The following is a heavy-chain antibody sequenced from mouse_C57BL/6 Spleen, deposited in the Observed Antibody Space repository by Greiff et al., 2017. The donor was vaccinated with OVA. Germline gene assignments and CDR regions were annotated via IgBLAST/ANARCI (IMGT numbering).Heavy chain of an antibody. CDR2: IDPSDSYT. CDR1: GYTFTSYW. Sequence: QVQLQQPGAELVKPGASVKLSCKASGYTFTSYWMQWVKQRPGQGLEWIGEIDPSDSYTNYNQKFKGKATLTVDKSSSTAYMQLSSLTSEDSAVYYCARREMRLGDYFDYWGQGTTLTVSS. J-gene: IGHJ2*01. V-gene: IGHV1-50*01. D-gene: IGHD2-4*01. CDR3: ARREMRLGDYFDY.